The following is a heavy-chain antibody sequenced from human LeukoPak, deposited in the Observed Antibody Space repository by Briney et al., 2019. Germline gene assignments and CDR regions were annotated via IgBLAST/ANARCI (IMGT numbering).Heavy chain of an antibody. J-gene: IGHJ5*02. D-gene: IGHD3-3*01. CDR1: GYTFTSYG. CDR2: ISAYNGNT. V-gene: IGHV1-18*01. CDR3: ARDVTIFGVVTSWFDP. Sequence: ASVRVSCKASGYTFTSYGISWVRQAPGQGLEWMGWISAYNGNTNYAQKLQGRVTMTTDTSTSTAYMELRSLRSDDTAVYYCARDVTIFGVVTSWFDPWGQGTLVTVSS.